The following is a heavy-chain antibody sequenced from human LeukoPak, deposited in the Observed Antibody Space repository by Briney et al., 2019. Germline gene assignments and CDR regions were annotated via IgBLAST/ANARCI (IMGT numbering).Heavy chain of an antibody. J-gene: IGHJ3*02. V-gene: IGHV4-59*12. Sequence: PSETLSLTCTVSGGSISSYYWSWIRQPPGKGLEWIGYIYHSGSTYYNPSLKSRVTISVDRSKNQFSLKLSSVTAADTAVYYCAREIAAAGTVLQDAFDIWGQGTMVTVSS. CDR2: IYHSGST. CDR1: GGSISSYY. CDR3: AREIAAAGTVLQDAFDI. D-gene: IGHD6-13*01.